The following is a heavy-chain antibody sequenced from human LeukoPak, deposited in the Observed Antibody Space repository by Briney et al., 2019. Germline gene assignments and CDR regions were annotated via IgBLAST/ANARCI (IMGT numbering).Heavy chain of an antibody. CDR1: GFTFSSYA. CDR2: ISYDGSNK. V-gene: IGHV3-30*04. D-gene: IGHD1-26*01. Sequence: GRSLRLSCAASGFTFSSYAMHWARQAPGKGLEWVAVISYDGSNKYYADSVKGRFTISRDNSKNTLYLQMNSLRAEDTAVYYCARILGSYYGGYFDYWGQGTLVTVSS. CDR3: ARILGSYYGGYFDY. J-gene: IGHJ4*02.